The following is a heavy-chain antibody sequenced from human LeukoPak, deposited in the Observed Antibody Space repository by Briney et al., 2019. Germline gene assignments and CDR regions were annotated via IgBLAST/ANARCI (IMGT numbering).Heavy chain of an antibody. CDR2: MHYRGNT. CDR3: ARFILGYYDSSGYSFFDY. D-gene: IGHD3-22*01. CDR1: GGSISSHY. Sequence: SETLSLTCTVSGGSISSHYWSWIRQSPGKGLEWIGFMHYRGNTNSNPSLRSRVTISMDTSKNQFSLKLSSVTAADTAVYYCARFILGYYDSSGYSFFDYWGQGTLVTVSS. V-gene: IGHV4-59*08. J-gene: IGHJ4*02.